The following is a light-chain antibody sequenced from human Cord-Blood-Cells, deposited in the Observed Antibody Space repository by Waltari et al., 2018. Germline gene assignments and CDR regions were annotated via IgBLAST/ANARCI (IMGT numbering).Light chain of an antibody. J-gene: IGKJ1*01. CDR2: GAS. CDR1: PSVSSSY. Sequence: ELVLTQSPGTLSLSPGESATLSCRASPSVSSSYLAWYQQEPGQAPRLLIYGASSRATGIPDRFSGSGSGTDFTLTISRLEPEDFAVYYCQQYGSSPPWTFGQGTKVEIK. CDR3: QQYGSSPPWT. V-gene: IGKV3-20*01.